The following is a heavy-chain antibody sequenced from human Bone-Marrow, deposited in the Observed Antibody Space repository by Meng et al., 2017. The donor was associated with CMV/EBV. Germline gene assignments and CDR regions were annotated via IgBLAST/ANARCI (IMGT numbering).Heavy chain of an antibody. CDR2: IRYDGSNK. J-gene: IGHJ4*02. V-gene: IGHV3-30*02. CDR1: GFTFSSYG. D-gene: IGHD2-2*01. CDR3: ARVVVVPASVYFDY. Sequence: GGSLRLSCAASGFTFSSYGMHWVRQAPGKGLEWVAFIRYDGSNKYYADSVKGRFTISRDNAKNSLYLQMNSLRAEDTAVYYCARVVVVPASVYFDYWGQGTLVTVSS.